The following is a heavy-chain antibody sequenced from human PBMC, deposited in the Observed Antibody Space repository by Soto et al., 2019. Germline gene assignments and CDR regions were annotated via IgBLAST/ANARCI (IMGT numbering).Heavy chain of an antibody. Sequence: QVQLVQSGAEVKKPGASVKVSCKVSGYTLTELSMHWVRQAPGKGLEWLGGFDPEDGETIYAQKFQGRVAITEDTSTDTACMELSSLRSEDTAVYYCATKGSGSYFSYGMDVWGQGTTVTVSS. J-gene: IGHJ6*02. V-gene: IGHV1-24*01. D-gene: IGHD3-10*01. CDR2: FDPEDGET. CDR1: GYTLTELS. CDR3: ATKGSGSYFSYGMDV.